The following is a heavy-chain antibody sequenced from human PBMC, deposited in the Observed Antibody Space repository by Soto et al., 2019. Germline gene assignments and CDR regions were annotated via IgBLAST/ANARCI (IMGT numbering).Heavy chain of an antibody. V-gene: IGHV3-30*18. CDR2: ISYDGSNK. D-gene: IGHD6-6*01. CDR3: AKDEVYSSSLVANEDYYYYYMDV. J-gene: IGHJ6*03. CDR1: GFTFSSYG. Sequence: GGSLRLSCAASGFTFSSYGMHWVRQAPGKGLEWVAVISYDGSNKYYADSVKGRFTISRDNSKNTLYLQMNSLRAEDTAVYYCAKDEVYSSSLVANEDYYYYYMDVWVKGTTVTVSS.